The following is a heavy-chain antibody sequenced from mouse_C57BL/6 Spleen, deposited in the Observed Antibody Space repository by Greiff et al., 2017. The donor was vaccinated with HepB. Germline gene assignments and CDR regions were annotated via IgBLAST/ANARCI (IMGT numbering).Heavy chain of an antibody. J-gene: IGHJ3*01. V-gene: IGHV5-4*01. CDR1: GFTFSSYA. D-gene: IGHD2-5*01. CDR2: ISDGGSYT. CDR3: ARDGYSNYPFAY. Sequence: EVKLMESGGGLVKPGGSLKLSCAASGFTFSSYAMSWVRQTPEKRLEWVATISDGGSYTYYPDNVKGRFTISRDNAKNNLYLQMSHLKSEDTAMYYCARDGYSNYPFAYWGQGTLVTVSA.